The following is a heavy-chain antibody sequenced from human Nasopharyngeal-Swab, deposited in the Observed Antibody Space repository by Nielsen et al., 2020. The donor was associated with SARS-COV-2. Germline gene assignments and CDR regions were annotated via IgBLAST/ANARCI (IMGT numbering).Heavy chain of an antibody. CDR3: VCGETTPSDY. J-gene: IGHJ4*02. D-gene: IGHD2-15*01. V-gene: IGHV3-74*01. Sequence: VRQAPGKGLVWVSRINSDGSIIDYADSVKGRFTISRDNARNTLNLQMNSLRAEDTALYYCVCGETTPSDYWDQGTLVTVSS. CDR2: INSDGSII.